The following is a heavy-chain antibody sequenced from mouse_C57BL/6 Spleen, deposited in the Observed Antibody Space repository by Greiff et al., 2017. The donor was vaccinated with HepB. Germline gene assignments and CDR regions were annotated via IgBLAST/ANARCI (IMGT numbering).Heavy chain of an antibody. D-gene: IGHD2-4*01. CDR2: INPSSGYT. J-gene: IGHJ4*01. Sequence: QVQLQQSGAELAKPGASVKLSCKASGYTFTSYWMHWVKQRPGQGLVWIGYINPSSGYTKYNQKFKDKATLTADKSSSTAYMQLSSLTYEDSAVYYCVYYDYDGYAMDYWGQGTSVTVSS. CDR1: GYTFTSYW. V-gene: IGHV1-7*01. CDR3: VYYDYDGYAMDY.